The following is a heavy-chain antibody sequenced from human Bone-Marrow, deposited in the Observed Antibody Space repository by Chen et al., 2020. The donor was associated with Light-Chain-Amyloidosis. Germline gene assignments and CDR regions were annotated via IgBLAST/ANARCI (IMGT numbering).Heavy chain of an antibody. CDR2: FDPDDEEV. D-gene: IGHD3-22*01. V-gene: IGHV1-24*01. J-gene: IGHJ4*02. CDR3: ATDVDVCYYYETGFNY. Sequence: QVQLVQSGAEVKRPGASVKVSCKVSGDSITDLAIHWVRQAPGKGLEWVGCFDPDDEEVLYVENFQGIVIMIDDTSTETAYMELTSLTSVDTAIYYCATDVDVCYYYETGFNYWGQGTLVTVSS. CDR1: GDSITDLA.